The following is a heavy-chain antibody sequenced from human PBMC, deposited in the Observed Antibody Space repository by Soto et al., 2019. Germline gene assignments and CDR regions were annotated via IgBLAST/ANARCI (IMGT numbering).Heavy chain of an antibody. D-gene: IGHD6-13*01. CDR1: GGTFSSYA. V-gene: IGHV1-69*01. CDR3: VRGSIAGIAAARAHTLDY. Sequence: QVQLVQSGAEVKKPGSSVKVSCKASGGTFSSYAISWVRQAPGQGLEWMGGIIPIFGTANYAQKFQGRVTITADESTSTAYMELSSRRSEDTAVYYCVRGSIAGIAAARAHTLDYWGQGTLVTVSS. J-gene: IGHJ4*02. CDR2: IIPIFGTA.